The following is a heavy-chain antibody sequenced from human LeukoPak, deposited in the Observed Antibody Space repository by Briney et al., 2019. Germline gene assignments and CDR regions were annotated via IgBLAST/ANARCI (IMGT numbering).Heavy chain of an antibody. CDR1: GFTFSSYA. D-gene: IGHD3-10*01. J-gene: IGHJ4*02. V-gene: IGHV3-33*01. CDR2: EWYGGSNK. CDR3: ASELFGSGSCPDY. Sequence: QTGGSLRLSCTAPGFTFSSYAIHWIRQAPGKGLEWVALEWYGGSNKYYADSVKGRFTISRDNSKNTVYLQMNSLRADDTAVYYCASELFGSGSCPDYWGQGTLVTVSS.